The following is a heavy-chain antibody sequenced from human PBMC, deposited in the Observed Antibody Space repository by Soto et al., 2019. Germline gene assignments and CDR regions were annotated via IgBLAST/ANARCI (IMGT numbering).Heavy chain of an antibody. J-gene: IGHJ4*02. Sequence: GGSLRLSCAASGFTFSSYAMHWVRQAPGKGLEWVAVISYDGSNKYYADSVKGRFTISRDNSKNTLYLQMNSLRAEDTAVYYCARGAYDSSGYSDYWGQGTLVTVSS. D-gene: IGHD3-22*01. CDR3: ARGAYDSSGYSDY. CDR1: GFTFSSYA. V-gene: IGHV3-30-3*01. CDR2: ISYDGSNK.